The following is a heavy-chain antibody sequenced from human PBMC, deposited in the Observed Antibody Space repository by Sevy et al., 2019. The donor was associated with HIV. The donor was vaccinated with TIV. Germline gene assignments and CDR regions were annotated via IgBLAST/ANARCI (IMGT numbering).Heavy chain of an antibody. CDR3: ARGWDPMFGELLYSSWFDP. V-gene: IGHV4-34*01. Sequence: SETLSLTCAVYGGSFSGYYWSWIRQPPGKGLEWIGEINHSGSTNYNPSLKSRVTISVDTSKNQFSLKLGSVTAADTAVYYCARGWDPMFGELLYSSWFDPWGQGTLVTVSS. J-gene: IGHJ5*02. CDR2: INHSGST. CDR1: GGSFSGYY. D-gene: IGHD3-10*02.